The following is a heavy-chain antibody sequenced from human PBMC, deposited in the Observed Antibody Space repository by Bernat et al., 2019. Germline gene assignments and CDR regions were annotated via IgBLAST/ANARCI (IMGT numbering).Heavy chain of an antibody. CDR1: GSTVSSNY. Sequence: EVQLVETGGVLFQPGGSLRLSCAASGSTVSSNYMSWVRQAPGKGLEWVSVIYSGGSTYYADSLKGRFTISGDKSKNTLYLQMTNLRAGDTAGDYCARGRKRYDGMDVWGQGTTVTVSS. V-gene: IGHV3-53*02. CDR3: ARGRKRYDGMDV. D-gene: IGHD1-1*01. CDR2: IYSGGST. J-gene: IGHJ6*02.